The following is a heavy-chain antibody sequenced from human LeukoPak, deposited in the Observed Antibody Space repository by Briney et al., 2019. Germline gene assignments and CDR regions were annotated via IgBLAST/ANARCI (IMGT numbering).Heavy chain of an antibody. CDR1: GGSISSDY. Sequence: SETLSLTCTVSGGSISSDYWSWIRQPPGKGLEWIGYIYYSGSTNYNPSLKSRVTISVGTSKNQFSLKLSSVTAADTAVYYCARVKTKRSYFDYWGQGTLVTVSS. CDR2: IYYSGST. J-gene: IGHJ4*02. V-gene: IGHV4-59*01. CDR3: ARVKTKRSYFDY. D-gene: IGHD2-8*01.